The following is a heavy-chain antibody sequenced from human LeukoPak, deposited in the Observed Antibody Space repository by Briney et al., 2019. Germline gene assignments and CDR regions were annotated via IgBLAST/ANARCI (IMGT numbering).Heavy chain of an antibody. D-gene: IGHD3-3*01. Sequence: GASVKVSCKASGYTFASYGISWVRQAPGQGLEWMGWISAYNGNTNYAQKLQGRVTMTTDTSTSTAYMELRSLRSDDTAVYYCARDVSSSYYDFWRGYPWFDPWGQGTLVTVSS. J-gene: IGHJ5*02. CDR1: GYTFASYG. CDR3: ARDVSSSYYDFWRGYPWFDP. CDR2: ISAYNGNT. V-gene: IGHV1-18*01.